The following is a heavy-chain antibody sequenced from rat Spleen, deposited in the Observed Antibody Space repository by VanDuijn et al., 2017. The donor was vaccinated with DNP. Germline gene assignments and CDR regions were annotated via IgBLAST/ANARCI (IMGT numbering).Heavy chain of an antibody. D-gene: IGHD1-7*01. CDR3: TRTRFQTTGIPYWYFDF. Sequence: EVQLVESGGGLVQPGRSLKLSCVASGFTFNNYWMTWIRQAPGKGLEWVASITNTGGSTYYPDSVKGRFTISRDNAKSTLYLQMNSLRSEDTATYYCTRTRFQTTGIPYWYFDFWGPGTMVTVSS. CDR1: GFTFNNYW. J-gene: IGHJ1*01. CDR2: ITNTGGST. V-gene: IGHV5-31*01.